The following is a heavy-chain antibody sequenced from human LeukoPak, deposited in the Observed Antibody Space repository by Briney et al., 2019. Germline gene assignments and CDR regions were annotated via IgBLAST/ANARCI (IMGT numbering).Heavy chain of an antibody. V-gene: IGHV1-8*01. Sequence: ASVKVSCKASGYTFTSYDINWVRQATGQGLEWTGWMNPHSGNTGYAQKLQGRVTITRTASISTAYMELSSLRSEDTAVYYCSRGDYWGQGTLVTVSS. J-gene: IGHJ4*02. CDR1: GYTFTSYD. CDR2: MNPHSGNT. CDR3: SRGDY.